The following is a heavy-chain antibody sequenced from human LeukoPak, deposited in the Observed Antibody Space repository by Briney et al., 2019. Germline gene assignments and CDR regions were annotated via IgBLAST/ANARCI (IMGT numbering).Heavy chain of an antibody. CDR3: AQQVGYCSSGSCYFTY. J-gene: IGHJ1*01. Sequence: GGSLRLSCAASGFTFSSYAMYWVRQAPGKGLEWVAVISYDGSNKYYADSVKGRFTISRDNSKNTLSLQMNSLRAEDTAVYYCAQQVGYCSSGSCYFTYWGQGTLVTVSS. V-gene: IGHV3-30-3*01. CDR1: GFTFSSYA. CDR2: ISYDGSNK. D-gene: IGHD2-15*01.